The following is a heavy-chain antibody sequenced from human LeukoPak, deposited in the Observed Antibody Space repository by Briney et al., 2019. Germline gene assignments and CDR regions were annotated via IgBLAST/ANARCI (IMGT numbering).Heavy chain of an antibody. V-gene: IGHV4-38-2*02. D-gene: IGHD3-22*01. Sequence: SETLSLTCTVSGYSISSGYYWGWIRQPPGKGLEWIGSIYHSGRTFYNPSLKSRVTISVDTSKNQFSLKLSSVTAADTAVYYCARVYYDSSGLDYWGQGTLVTVSS. CDR1: GYSISSGYY. CDR2: IYHSGRT. J-gene: IGHJ4*02. CDR3: ARVYYDSSGLDY.